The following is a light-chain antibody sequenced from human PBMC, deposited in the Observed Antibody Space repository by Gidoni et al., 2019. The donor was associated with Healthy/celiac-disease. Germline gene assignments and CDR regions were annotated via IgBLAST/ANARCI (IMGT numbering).Light chain of an antibody. CDR3: SSYTSSSTLG. J-gene: IGLJ2*01. Sequence: QSALTQPASVSASPGQSITISCTGTSSDVGGYNYVSWYQQHPGKAPQLMIYEVSNRPSGVSNRFSGSKSGNTASRTISGLQAEDEADYYCSSYTSSSTLGFGGGTKLTVL. CDR1: SSDVGGYNY. V-gene: IGLV2-14*01. CDR2: EVS.